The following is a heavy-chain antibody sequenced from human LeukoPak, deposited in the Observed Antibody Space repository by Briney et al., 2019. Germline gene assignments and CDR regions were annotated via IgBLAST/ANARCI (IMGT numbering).Heavy chain of an antibody. CDR1: GFTFSSYS. J-gene: IGHJ3*02. Sequence: GGSLRLSCAASGFTFSSYSMNWVRQAPGKGLEWVSSISSSSSYIYYADSVKGRFTISRDNAKNSLYLQMNSLRAEDTAVYYCARDSYYDILTGSDAFDIWGQGTMVTVSS. V-gene: IGHV3-21*01. D-gene: IGHD3-9*01. CDR2: ISSSSSYI. CDR3: ARDSYYDILTGSDAFDI.